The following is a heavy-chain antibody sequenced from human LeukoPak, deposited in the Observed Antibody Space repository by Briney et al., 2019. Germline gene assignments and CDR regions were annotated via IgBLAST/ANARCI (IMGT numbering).Heavy chain of an antibody. V-gene: IGHV1-18*01. Sequence: GASVKVPCKASGYTFTSYGISWVRQAPGQGHEWMGWISAYNGNTNYAQKLQGRVTMTTDTSTSTAYMELRSLRSDDTAVYYCARDRGSSWYPYYFDYWGQGTLVTVSS. CDR2: ISAYNGNT. J-gene: IGHJ4*02. D-gene: IGHD6-13*01. CDR3: ARDRGSSWYPYYFDY. CDR1: GYTFTSYG.